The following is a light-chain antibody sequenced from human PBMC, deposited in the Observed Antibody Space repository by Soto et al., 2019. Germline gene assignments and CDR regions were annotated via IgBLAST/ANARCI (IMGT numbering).Light chain of an antibody. CDR1: QSLLHSNGYNY. CDR2: SGS. J-gene: IGKJ2*01. Sequence: DIVMTQSPLSLPVTPGEPASISCRSSQSLLHSNGYNYLDLYLQKPGQSPQLLIYSGSNRDSGVPDRFSGSGSDTDFNLKISRVEAEDVGTYSCMQAVQTPRTFGPGTMLEIK. V-gene: IGKV2-28*01. CDR3: MQAVQTPRT.